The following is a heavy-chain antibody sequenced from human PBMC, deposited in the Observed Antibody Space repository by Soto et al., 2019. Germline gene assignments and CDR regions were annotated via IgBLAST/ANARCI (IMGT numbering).Heavy chain of an antibody. Sequence: QVQLVESGGGVVQPGRSLRLSCAASGFTFSSYAMHWVRQAPGKGLEWVAVISYDGSNKYYADSVKGRFTISRDNSKNTLYLQMNSLRAEDTAVYYCARDYVWGSYRQPGGMDVWGQGTTVTVPS. CDR3: ARDYVWGSYRQPGGMDV. D-gene: IGHD3-16*02. CDR2: ISYDGSNK. V-gene: IGHV3-30-3*01. J-gene: IGHJ6*02. CDR1: GFTFSSYA.